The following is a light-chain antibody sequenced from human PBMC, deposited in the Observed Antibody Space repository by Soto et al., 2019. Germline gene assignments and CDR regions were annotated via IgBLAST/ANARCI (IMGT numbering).Light chain of an antibody. CDR3: QHYDGMFT. CDR2: KAS. Sequence: DIQMTHSPSTLSASVGDIVTITCRASQSISSWLAWYQQKPGKAPRLLIDKASSLKSGVPSRFSGSGSGTEFTLTISNLQPDDFATYYCQHYDGMFTFGPGTKVDIK. V-gene: IGKV1-5*03. J-gene: IGKJ3*01. CDR1: QSISSW.